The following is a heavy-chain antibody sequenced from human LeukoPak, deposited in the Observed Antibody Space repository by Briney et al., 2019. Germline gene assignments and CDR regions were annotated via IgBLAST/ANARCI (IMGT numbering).Heavy chain of an antibody. V-gene: IGHV3-48*03. CDR2: ISSSGSTI. CDR3: AKDLYYYDSSGYYLLDY. CDR1: GFTFSSYE. J-gene: IGHJ4*02. D-gene: IGHD3-22*01. Sequence: GGSLRLSCAASGFTFSSYEINWVRQPPGKGLEWVSYISSSGSTIYYADSVKGRFTISRDNAKNSLYLQMNSPRAEDTAVYYCAKDLYYYDSSGYYLLDYWGQGTLVTVSS.